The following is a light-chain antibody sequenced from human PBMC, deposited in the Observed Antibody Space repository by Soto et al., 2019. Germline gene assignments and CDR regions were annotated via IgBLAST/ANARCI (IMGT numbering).Light chain of an antibody. Sequence: QSALTQPRSVSGSPGQSVTISCTGISSDVDSYNRVSWYQQPPGTAPILMIYEVSNRPSGVPDRFSGSKSGNTASLTISGLQAEDEADYYCCSYAGSHTWVFGTGTKVTVL. CDR1: SSDVDSYNR. CDR2: EVS. J-gene: IGLJ1*01. CDR3: CSYAGSHTWV. V-gene: IGLV2-18*02.